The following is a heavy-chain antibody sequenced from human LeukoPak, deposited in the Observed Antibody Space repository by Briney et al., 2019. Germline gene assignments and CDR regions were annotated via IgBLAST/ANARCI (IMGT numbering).Heavy chain of an antibody. V-gene: IGHV3-23*01. CDR2: ISGSGGST. CDR1: GFTFSSYA. Sequence: PGGSLRLSCAASGFTFSSYAMSWVRQAPGKGLEWVSAISGSGGSTYYADSVKGRFTFSRDNAKNSLYLQMNSLRAEDTAVYYCARYRGGGDGHNRREGYYFDYWGQGTLVTVSS. CDR3: ARYRGGGDGHNRREGYYFDY. D-gene: IGHD5-24*01. J-gene: IGHJ4*02.